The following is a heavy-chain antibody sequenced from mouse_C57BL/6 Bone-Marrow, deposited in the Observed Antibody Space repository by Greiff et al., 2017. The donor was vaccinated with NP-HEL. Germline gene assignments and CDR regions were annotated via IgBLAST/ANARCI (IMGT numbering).Heavy chain of an antibody. V-gene: IGHV1-18*01. CDR1: GYTFTDYN. D-gene: IGHD4-1*02. Sequence: VQLKESGPELVKPGASVKIPCKASGYTFTDYNMDWVKQSHGKSLEWIGDINPNNGGTIYNQKFKGKATLTVDKSSSTAYMELRSLTSEDTAVYYCARLRNWDRAWFAYWGQGTLVTVSA. J-gene: IGHJ3*01. CDR2: INPNNGGT. CDR3: ARLRNWDRAWFAY.